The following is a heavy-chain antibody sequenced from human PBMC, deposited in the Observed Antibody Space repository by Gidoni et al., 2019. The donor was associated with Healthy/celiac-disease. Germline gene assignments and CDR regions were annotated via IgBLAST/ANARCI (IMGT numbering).Heavy chain of an antibody. V-gene: IGHV3-30*18. D-gene: IGHD3-10*01. CDR1: GLTFISYG. CDR2: ISYDGSNK. Sequence: QVQLVESGGGVVEPGRSLRLSCADSGLTFISYGMHWVRQATGKGLEWVAVISYDGSNKYYADSVKGRFTISRDNSKNTLYLQMNSLRAEDTAVYYCAKVFPVYGSGSYYDYWGQGTLVTVSS. CDR3: AKVFPVYGSGSYYDY. J-gene: IGHJ4*02.